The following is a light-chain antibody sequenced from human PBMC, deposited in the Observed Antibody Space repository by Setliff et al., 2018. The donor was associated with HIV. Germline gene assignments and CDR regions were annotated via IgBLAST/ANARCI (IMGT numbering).Light chain of an antibody. CDR1: SSDVGAFDF. Sequence: QSALTQPASVSGSPGQSITVSCTGTSSDVGAFDFVSWYRQHPGKAPKLMIYDVNNRPSGLSNRFSGSKPGNTASLTISGLQSEDEADYYCASYANSDVFIFGTGTKVTVL. CDR3: ASYANSDVFI. V-gene: IGLV2-14*03. J-gene: IGLJ1*01. CDR2: DVN.